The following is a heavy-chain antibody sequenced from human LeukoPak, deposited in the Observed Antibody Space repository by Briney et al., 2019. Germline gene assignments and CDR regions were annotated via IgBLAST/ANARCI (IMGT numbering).Heavy chain of an antibody. V-gene: IGHV4-39*07. J-gene: IGHJ3*02. CDR3: ARENNWQRSFDI. CDR1: GGSISSSSYY. D-gene: IGHD1-20*01. CDR2: IYYSGST. Sequence: SETLSLTCTVSGGSISSSSYYWGWIRQPPGKGLEWIGSIYYSGSTYYNPSPKSRVTISVDTSKNQFSLKLSSVTAADTAVYYCARENNWQRSFDIWGQGTMVTVSS.